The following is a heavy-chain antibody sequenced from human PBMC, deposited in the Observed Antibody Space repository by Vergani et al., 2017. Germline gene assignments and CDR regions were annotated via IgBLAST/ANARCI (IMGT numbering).Heavy chain of an antibody. J-gene: IGHJ5*02. V-gene: IGHV5-10-1*03. CDR2: IDPSDSYT. CDR3: AGLLGYCSGGSCYSINT. Sequence: EVQLVQSGAEVKKPGESLRISCKGSGYSFTSYWISWVRQMPGKGLEWMGRIDPSDSYTNYSPSFQGHVTISVDKSISTAYLQWSSLKASDTAIYYCAGLLGYCSGGSCYSINTWGQGTLVTVSS. D-gene: IGHD2-15*01. CDR1: GYSFTSYW.